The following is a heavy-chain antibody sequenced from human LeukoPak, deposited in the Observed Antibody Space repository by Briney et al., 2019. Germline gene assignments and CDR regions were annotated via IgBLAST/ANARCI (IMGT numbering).Heavy chain of an antibody. J-gene: IGHJ5*02. CDR1: GYTFTSYG. Sequence: GASVKVSCTASGYTFTSYGISWVRQAPGQGLEWMGWISAYNGNTNYAQKLQDRVTMTTDTSTGTAYMELRSPRSDDTAVYYCARANEFAVPPGWFDPWGQGTLVTVSS. CDR2: ISAYNGNT. CDR3: ARANEFAVPPGWFDP. V-gene: IGHV1-18*01. D-gene: IGHD2-2*01.